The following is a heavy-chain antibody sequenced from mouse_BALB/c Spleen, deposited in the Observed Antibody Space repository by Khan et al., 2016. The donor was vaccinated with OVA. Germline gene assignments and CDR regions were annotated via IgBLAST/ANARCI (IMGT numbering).Heavy chain of an antibody. V-gene: IGHV1-7*01. CDR1: GYTFTSYW. J-gene: IGHJ2*01. CDR3: ARDGIDY. Sequence: QVQLQQSEAELAKPGASVKMSCKASGYTFTSYWMHWIKQRPGQGLEWIGYINPTYGYTDYNQKFKDKATLTADKSSSTAYMQLSSLTSDDAAVYYCARDGIDYWGQGTTLTVSS. D-gene: IGHD2-3*01. CDR2: INPTYGYT.